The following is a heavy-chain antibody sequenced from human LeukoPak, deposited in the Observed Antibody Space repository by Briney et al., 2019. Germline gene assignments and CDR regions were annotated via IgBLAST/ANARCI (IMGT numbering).Heavy chain of an antibody. CDR2: IIPILGIA. CDR3: ARGGTTVTTGYFDY. CDR1: GYTFTSYG. Sequence: ASVKVSCKASGYTFTSYGISWVRQAPGQGLEWMGRIIPILGIANYAQKFQGRVTITADKSTSTAYMELSSLRSEDTAVYYCARGGTTVTTGYFDYWGQGTLVTVSS. D-gene: IGHD4-17*01. J-gene: IGHJ4*02. V-gene: IGHV1-69*04.